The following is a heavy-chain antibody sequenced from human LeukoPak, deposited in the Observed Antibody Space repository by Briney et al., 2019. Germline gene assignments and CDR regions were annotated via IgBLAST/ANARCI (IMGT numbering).Heavy chain of an antibody. V-gene: IGHV3-30*04. J-gene: IGHJ4*02. CDR1: GFTFSSYA. D-gene: IGHD5-18*01. Sequence: GRSLTLSCAASGFTFSSYAMHWVRQAPGKGLEWVAVISHDGTTKYHADAVKGRFSISRENSKNTLYLQMNSLRAEDTAVYYCARGRRGYSEEYWGQGTLVTVSS. CDR3: ARGRRGYSEEY. CDR2: ISHDGTTK.